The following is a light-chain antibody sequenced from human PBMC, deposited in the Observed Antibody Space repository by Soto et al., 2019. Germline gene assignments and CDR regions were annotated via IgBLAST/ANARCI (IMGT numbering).Light chain of an antibody. Sequence: EIVLTQSPGTLSLSPGERATLSCRASQSVRDSRLAWYQQKPGQAPSLLIYETSSRATGIPDRFRGSGSGTAFAHTITRLEQEDVARYYCQQYNNWPRTFGPGPKVDIK. V-gene: IGKV3-20*01. CDR2: ETS. CDR1: QSVRDSR. J-gene: IGKJ1*01. CDR3: QQYNNWPRT.